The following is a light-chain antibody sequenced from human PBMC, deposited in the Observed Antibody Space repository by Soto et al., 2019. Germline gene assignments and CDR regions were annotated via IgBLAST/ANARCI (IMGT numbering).Light chain of an antibody. CDR1: QGISTY. CDR3: QQRNNWPLT. CDR2: DAS. Sequence: TQSPASLSASVGDRVTITCRASQGISTYLAWYQQKPGQAPRLVIYDASNRASGIPARFSGSGSGTDFTLTISSLEPEDFAVYYCQQRNNWPLTFGGGTKVDIK. V-gene: IGKV3-11*01. J-gene: IGKJ4*01.